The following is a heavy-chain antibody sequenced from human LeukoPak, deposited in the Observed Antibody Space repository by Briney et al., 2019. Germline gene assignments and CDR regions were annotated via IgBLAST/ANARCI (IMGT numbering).Heavy chain of an antibody. Sequence: SETLSLTCTVSGGSISSYYWSWIRQPPGKGLEWIGHILYSGSTNYNPSLKSRVTMSVDRSKNLFSLRLRSVTAADTAVYYCARAGPWQIDPWGQGTLVTVSS. J-gene: IGHJ5*02. CDR2: ILYSGST. V-gene: IGHV4-59*01. CDR3: ARAGPWQIDP. D-gene: IGHD3-10*01. CDR1: GGSISSYY.